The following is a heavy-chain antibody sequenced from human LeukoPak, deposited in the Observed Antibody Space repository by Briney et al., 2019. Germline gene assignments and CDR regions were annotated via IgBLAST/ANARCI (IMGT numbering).Heavy chain of an antibody. CDR1: GYTFTSYD. D-gene: IGHD3-10*01. Sequence: ASVKVSCKASGYTFTSYDINWVRQATGQGLEWMGWMNPNSGNTGYAQKFQGRVTMTRNTSISTAYMELSSLRSEDTAVYYCARGLPVRGHYYYYYYGMDVWGQGTTVTVSS. CDR3: ARGLPVRGHYYYYYYGMDV. J-gene: IGHJ6*02. CDR2: MNPNSGNT. V-gene: IGHV1-8*01.